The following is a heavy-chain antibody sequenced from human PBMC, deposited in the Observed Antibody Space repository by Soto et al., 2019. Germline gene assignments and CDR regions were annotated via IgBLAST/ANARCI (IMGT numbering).Heavy chain of an antibody. Sequence: GASVKVSCKASGYTFTGYYMHWVRQAPGQGLEWMGWINPNSGGTNYAQKFQGWVTMTRDTSISTAYMELSRLRSDDTAVYYCARSARCSGGSCYETDFDYWGQGTLVTVSS. J-gene: IGHJ4*02. D-gene: IGHD2-15*01. V-gene: IGHV1-2*04. CDR3: ARSARCSGGSCYETDFDY. CDR1: GYTFTGYY. CDR2: INPNSGGT.